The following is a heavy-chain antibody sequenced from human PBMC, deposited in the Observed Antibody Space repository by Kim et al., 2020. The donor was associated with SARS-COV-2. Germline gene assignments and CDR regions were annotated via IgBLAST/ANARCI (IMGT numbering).Heavy chain of an antibody. CDR1: GGSISSSSYY. CDR3: ARQRGEWELLNYYYYGMDV. J-gene: IGHJ6*02. CDR2: IYYSGST. D-gene: IGHD1-26*01. V-gene: IGHV4-39*01. Sequence: SETLSLTCTVSGGSISSSSYYWGWIRQPPGKGLEWIGSIYYSGSTYYNPSLKSRVTISVDTSKNQFSLKLSSVTAADTAVYYCARQRGEWELLNYYYYGMDVWGQGTTVTVSS.